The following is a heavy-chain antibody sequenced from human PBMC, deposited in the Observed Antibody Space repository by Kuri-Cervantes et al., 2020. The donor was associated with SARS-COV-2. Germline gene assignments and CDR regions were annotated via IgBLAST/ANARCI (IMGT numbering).Heavy chain of an antibody. CDR1: GDTFSSYD. CDR3: ASGPCQYCSSTSCYRGDDAFDI. Sequence: SVKVSCKASGDTFSSYDITWVRQAPGQGLEWMGRIIPILGTANYAQKFQGRVTITADKSTSTAYMELSSLRSEETAVYYGASGPCQYCSSTSCYRGDDAFDIWGQGTMVTVSS. CDR2: IIPILGTA. D-gene: IGHD2-2*01. J-gene: IGHJ3*02. V-gene: IGHV1-69*04.